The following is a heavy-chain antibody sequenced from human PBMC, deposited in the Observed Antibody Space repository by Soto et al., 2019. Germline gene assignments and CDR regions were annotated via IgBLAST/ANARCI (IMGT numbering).Heavy chain of an antibody. CDR2: IDKVGTDS. D-gene: IGHD3-10*01. Sequence: EVQLVESGGGLVQPGGSLRLSCAASEFTFSGRSVHWVRQAPGKGLVWVSGIDKVGTDSTYADSVKGRFTSSRDNAKNTVYLQMNILRVDDTAVYYCARGWFGPDVWGKGTTVTVSS. J-gene: IGHJ6*03. CDR3: ARGWFGPDV. V-gene: IGHV3-74*01. CDR1: EFTFSGRS.